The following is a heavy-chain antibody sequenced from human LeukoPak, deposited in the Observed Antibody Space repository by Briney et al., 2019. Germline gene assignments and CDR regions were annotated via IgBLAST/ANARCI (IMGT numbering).Heavy chain of an antibody. V-gene: IGHV1-46*01. J-gene: IGHJ4*02. CDR3: AREAIFGVVRGYYFDY. CDR2: INPSGGTT. D-gene: IGHD3-3*01. Sequence: GASVKVSCTTSGYTFTRYHIHWVRQAPGQGLEWMGVINPSGGTTTYAQNFQGRVTMTRDTSTITVYMELSSLRSDDTAVYYCAREAIFGVVRGYYFDYWGQGTLVTGS. CDR1: GYTFTRYH.